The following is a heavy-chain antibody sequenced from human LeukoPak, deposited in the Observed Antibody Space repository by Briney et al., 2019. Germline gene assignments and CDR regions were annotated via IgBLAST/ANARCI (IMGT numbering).Heavy chain of an antibody. CDR3: ARGLTSGIAVAGYYFDY. V-gene: IGHV1-69*06. Sequence: SVTVSCKASGGTFSSYAISWVRQAPGQGLEWMGGIIPIFGTANYAQKFQGRVTITADKSTSTAYMELSSLRSEDTAVYYCARGLTSGIAVAGYYFDYWGQGTLVTVSS. J-gene: IGHJ4*02. CDR1: GGTFSSYA. D-gene: IGHD6-19*01. CDR2: IIPIFGTA.